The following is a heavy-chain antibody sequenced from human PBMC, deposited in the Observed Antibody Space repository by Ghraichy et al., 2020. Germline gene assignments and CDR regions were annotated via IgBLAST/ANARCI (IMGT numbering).Heavy chain of an antibody. Sequence: ETLSLTCAASGFTFSSYAMSWVRQAPGKGLEWVSAISGSGGSTYYADSVKGRFTISRDNSKNTLYLQMNSLRAEDTAVYYCARLYDFWSGRYFDYWGQGTLVTVSS. CDR1: GFTFSSYA. CDR3: ARLYDFWSGRYFDY. V-gene: IGHV3-23*01. D-gene: IGHD3-3*01. CDR2: ISGSGGST. J-gene: IGHJ4*02.